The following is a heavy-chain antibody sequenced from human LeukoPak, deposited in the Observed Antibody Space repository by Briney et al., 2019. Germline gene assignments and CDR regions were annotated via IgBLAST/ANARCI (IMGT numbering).Heavy chain of an antibody. CDR3: ARWASISREPGGFFDH. CDR2: FCLVRDT. CDR1: GDSVTNDFF. J-gene: IGHJ4*02. D-gene: IGHD1-14*01. Sequence: KTSETLSLTCTVSGDSVTNDFFWGWVRQPPGKELEWIVWFCLVRDTYYRPSLKSRLTISVDTSKNTFSLNLNSVTAADTAVYYCARWASISREPGGFFDHWGQGTLVTVSS. V-gene: IGHV4-38-2*02.